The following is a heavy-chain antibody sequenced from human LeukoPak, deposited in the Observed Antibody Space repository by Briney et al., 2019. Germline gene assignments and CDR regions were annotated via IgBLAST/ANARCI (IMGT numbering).Heavy chain of an antibody. Sequence: PSETLSLTCTVSGGSISTTTYHWGWIRQPPGKGLEWIGSISYSGSTYYSPSLKSRVTISVDTSKNHLSLSLSSVTAADTAVYYCTRYSYINRWYYYWGQGTLVTVSS. CDR1: GGSISTTTYH. D-gene: IGHD6-13*01. J-gene: IGHJ4*02. CDR2: ISYSGST. CDR3: TRYSYINRWYYY. V-gene: IGHV4-39*01.